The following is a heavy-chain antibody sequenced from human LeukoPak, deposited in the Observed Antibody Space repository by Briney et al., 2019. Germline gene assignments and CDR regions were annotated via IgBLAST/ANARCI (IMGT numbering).Heavy chain of an antibody. Sequence: SETPSLTCTVSGGSISSYYWSWIRQPPGKGLEWIGYIYYSGSTNYNPSLKSRVTISVDTSKNQFSLKLSSVTAADTAVYYCASLNGYSSLDAFDIRGQGTMVTVSS. CDR3: ASLNGYSSLDAFDI. V-gene: IGHV4-59*08. CDR2: IYYSGST. CDR1: GGSISSYY. J-gene: IGHJ3*02. D-gene: IGHD6-13*01.